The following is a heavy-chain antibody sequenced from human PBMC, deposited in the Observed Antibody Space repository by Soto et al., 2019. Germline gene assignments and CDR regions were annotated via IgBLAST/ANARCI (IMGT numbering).Heavy chain of an antibody. CDR3: SGCSGGACHQSYGMDV. D-gene: IGHD2-15*01. V-gene: IGHV3-21*01. J-gene: IGHJ6*02. CDR1: GFTFSTCT. CDR2: ISPSTSHI. Sequence: EVHLVESGGGLVKPGGSLRLSCAVSGFTFSTCTMNWVRQAPGKGLEWVSSISPSTSHIYYADSVKGRFTISRDNANNSLFLQMNSLRAEDTAVYYCSGCSGGACHQSYGMDVWGQGTTVTVSS.